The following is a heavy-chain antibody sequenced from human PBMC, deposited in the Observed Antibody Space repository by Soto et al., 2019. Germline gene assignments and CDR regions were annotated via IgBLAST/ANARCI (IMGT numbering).Heavy chain of an antibody. V-gene: IGHV4-34*01. CDR2: INHSGST. D-gene: IGHD2-21*02. CDR1: GGSFSGYY. J-gene: IGHJ6*02. CDR3: AGTYCGGDCDDYYFYYAMDV. Sequence: SETLSLTCAVYGGSFSGYYWSWIRQPPGKGLEWIGEINHSGSTNYNPSLKSRVTISVDTSKSQFSLRLSSVTAADTAVYYCAGTYCGGDCDDYYFYYAMDVWGQGTTVTVSS.